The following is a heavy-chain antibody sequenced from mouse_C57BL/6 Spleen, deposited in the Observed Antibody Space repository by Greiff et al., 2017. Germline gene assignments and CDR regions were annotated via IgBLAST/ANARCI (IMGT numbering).Heavy chain of an antibody. CDR2: INPNNGGT. D-gene: IGHD2-1*01. CDR1: GYTFTDYN. V-gene: IGHV1-18*01. Sequence: EVQLQQSGPELVKPGASVKIPCKASGYTFTDYNMDWVKQSHGQSLEWIGDINPNNGGTIYNQKFKGKATLTVDKSSSTAYMELRSLTSEDTAVYYCARRGLYYGNYDYFDYWGQGTTLTVSS. J-gene: IGHJ2*01. CDR3: ARRGLYYGNYDYFDY.